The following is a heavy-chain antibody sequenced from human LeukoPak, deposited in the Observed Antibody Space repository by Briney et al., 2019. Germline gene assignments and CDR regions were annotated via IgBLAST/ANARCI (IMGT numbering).Heavy chain of an antibody. D-gene: IGHD6-25*01. CDR3: ASARGRYSFDF. CDR1: GFTFSDYY. CDR2: IRSSGNNL. Sequence: GGSLRLTCAASGFTFSDYYMSWMRQAPGKGLEWVSYIRSSGNNLYYADSVKGRFTISRDNAKNSLYLQMNSLRAEDTAVYYCASARGRYSFDFWGQGTLVTVSS. J-gene: IGHJ4*02. V-gene: IGHV3-11*01.